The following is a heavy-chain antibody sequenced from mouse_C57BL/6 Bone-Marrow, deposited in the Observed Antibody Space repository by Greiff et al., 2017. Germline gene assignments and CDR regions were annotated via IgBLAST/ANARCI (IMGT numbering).Heavy chain of an antibody. Sequence: VQLKESGAELVRPGASVKLSCTASGFNIKDDYMHWVKQRPEQGLEWIGWIDPENGDTEYASKFQGKATITADTSSNTAYLQLSSLTSEDTAVYYCTYSNPAWFAYWGQGTLVTVSA. V-gene: IGHV14-4*01. CDR1: GFNIKDDY. CDR3: TYSNPAWFAY. D-gene: IGHD2-5*01. CDR2: IDPENGDT. J-gene: IGHJ3*01.